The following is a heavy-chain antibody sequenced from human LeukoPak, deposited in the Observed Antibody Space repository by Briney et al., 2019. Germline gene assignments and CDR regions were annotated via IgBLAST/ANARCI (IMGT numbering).Heavy chain of an antibody. V-gene: IGHV1-2*02. J-gene: IGHJ4*02. Sequence: ASVRVSCKASGHTFTGYYMHWVRQAPGQGLEWMGWINPNSGGTNHAQKFQGRVSMTRDTSISTAYMELSRLRSDDTAVYYCAQSSGWDSLKYWGQGTLVTVSS. CDR1: GHTFTGYY. CDR2: INPNSGGT. D-gene: IGHD6-19*01. CDR3: AQSSGWDSLKY.